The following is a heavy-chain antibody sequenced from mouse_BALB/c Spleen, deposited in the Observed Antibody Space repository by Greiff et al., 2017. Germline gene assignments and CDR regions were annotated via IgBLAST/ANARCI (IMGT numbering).Heavy chain of an antibody. Sequence: QVQLKESGAELVRPGTSVKVSCKASGYAFTNYLIEWVKQRPGQGLEWIGVINPGSGGTNYNEKFKGKATLTADKSSSTAYMQLSSLTSDDSAVYFCARESYYRYPGFAYWGQGTLVTVSA. J-gene: IGHJ3*01. V-gene: IGHV1-54*01. D-gene: IGHD2-14*01. CDR3: ARESYYRYPGFAY. CDR2: INPGSGGT. CDR1: GYAFTNYL.